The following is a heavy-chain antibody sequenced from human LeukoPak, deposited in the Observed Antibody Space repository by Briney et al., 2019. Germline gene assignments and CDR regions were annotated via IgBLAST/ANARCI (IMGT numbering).Heavy chain of an antibody. V-gene: IGHV4-34*01. J-gene: IGHJ4*02. D-gene: IGHD6-13*01. CDR1: GGSFSGYY. CDR2: INHSGST. Sequence: SETLSLTCAVYGGSFSGYYWSWIRQPPGKGLEWIGEINHSGSTNYNPSLKSRVTISVDTSKNQFSLKLSFVTAADTAVYYCARRYPYSSSPLGYWGQGTLVTVSS. CDR3: ARRYPYSSSPLGY.